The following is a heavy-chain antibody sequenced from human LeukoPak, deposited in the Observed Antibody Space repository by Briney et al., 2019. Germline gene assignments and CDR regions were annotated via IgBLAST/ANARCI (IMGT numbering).Heavy chain of an antibody. J-gene: IGHJ4*02. CDR2: IYHSGST. CDR1: GGSISSGYY. V-gene: IGHV4-38-2*02. D-gene: IGHD3-22*01. Sequence: SETLSLTCTVSGGSISSGYYWGWIRQPPGKGLEWIGSIYHSGSTYYNPSLKSRVTISVDTSKNQFSLKLGSVTAADTAVYYCARDYGGPTYYYDSSGYPDLGYWGQGTLVTVSS. CDR3: ARDYGGPTYYYDSSGYPDLGY.